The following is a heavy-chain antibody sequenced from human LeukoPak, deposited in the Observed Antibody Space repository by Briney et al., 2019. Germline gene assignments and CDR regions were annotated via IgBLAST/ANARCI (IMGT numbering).Heavy chain of an antibody. CDR2: ISGGGGTT. CDR1: GFTFSTYA. D-gene: IGHD6-19*01. CDR3: AKDPRSGLDY. V-gene: IGHV3-23*01. J-gene: IGHJ4*02. Sequence: GGSLRPSCAASGFTFSTYAMSWVRQAPGKGLEWVSAISGGGGTTHYADSVKGRFTISRDNSMNTLSLQMNSLRAEDTAVYYCAKDPRSGLDYWGQGTLVTVSS.